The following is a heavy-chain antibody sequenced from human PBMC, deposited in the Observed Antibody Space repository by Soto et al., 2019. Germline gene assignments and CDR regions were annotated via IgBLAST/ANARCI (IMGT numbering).Heavy chain of an antibody. Sequence: QVQLVQSGAEVKKPGASVTVSCKAAGYTFTGYYMHWVRQAPGQGLEWMGWINPNSGGTNYAQKFQGWVTMTRDTSISTAYMELSRLRSDDTAVYYCARAGEYYGSGSEDAFDIWGQGTMVTVSS. V-gene: IGHV1-2*04. CDR1: GYTFTGYY. CDR2: INPNSGGT. CDR3: ARAGEYYGSGSEDAFDI. D-gene: IGHD3-10*01. J-gene: IGHJ3*02.